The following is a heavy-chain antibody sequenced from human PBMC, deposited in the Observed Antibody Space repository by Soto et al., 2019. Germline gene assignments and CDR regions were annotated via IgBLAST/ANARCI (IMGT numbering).Heavy chain of an antibody. Sequence: GESLNISCKASGYNFISYWIAWVRQMPGKGLEWMGIIYPGDSDATYSPSFEGQVTFSVDKSITTAYLQWISLKASDTAMYYCARQSYFGSGTYYPDYWGQGTQVTVSS. CDR3: ARQSYFGSGTYYPDY. CDR2: IYPGDSDA. J-gene: IGHJ4*02. V-gene: IGHV5-51*01. CDR1: GYNFISYW. D-gene: IGHD3-10*01.